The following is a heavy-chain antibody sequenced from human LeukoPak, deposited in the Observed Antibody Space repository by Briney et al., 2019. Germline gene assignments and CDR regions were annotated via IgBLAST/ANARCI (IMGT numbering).Heavy chain of an antibody. CDR2: IHHSGST. J-gene: IGHJ5*02. Sequence: SETLSLTCAVYGGSFSGYYWSWIRQPPGKGLEWIGEIHHSGSTNYNPSLKSRVTMSVDTSKNQLSLKLGSVTAADTAVYYCARGRSGGDWFDPWGQGTLVTVSS. D-gene: IGHD3-10*01. CDR3: ARGRSGGDWFDP. CDR1: GGSFSGYY. V-gene: IGHV4-34*01.